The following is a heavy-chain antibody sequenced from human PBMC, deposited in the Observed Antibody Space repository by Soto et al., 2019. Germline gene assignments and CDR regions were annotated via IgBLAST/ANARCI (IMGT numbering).Heavy chain of an antibody. CDR1: GGSISSGDYF. V-gene: IGHV4-30-4*01. J-gene: IGHJ6*02. CDR2: ISSIGST. D-gene: IGHD3-9*01. Sequence: QVQLQESGPGLVKPSQTLSLTCTVSGGSISSGDYFWSWIRQSPGKGLEWIGYISSIGSTYYNPSLKIRVSVSRDTSKNQFSVKLSSVTTTDTAVYYCARGLVIRPYYYHGMDVWGQGTTVTVSS. CDR3: ARGLVIRPYYYHGMDV.